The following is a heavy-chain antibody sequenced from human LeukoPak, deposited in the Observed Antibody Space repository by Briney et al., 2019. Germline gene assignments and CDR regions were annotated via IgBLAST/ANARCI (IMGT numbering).Heavy chain of an antibody. V-gene: IGHV3-74*01. CDR3: AKDDGRGYSYGLSY. CDR2: ITGDGGDT. D-gene: IGHD5-18*01. J-gene: IGHJ4*02. Sequence: GGSLRLSCAASGFTLSSYWMHWVRQAPGKGLVWVSHITGDGGDTSYADSVKGRFTISRDNAKNSLYLQMNSLRAEDTALYYCAKDDGRGYSYGLSYWGQGTLVTVSS. CDR1: GFTLSSYW.